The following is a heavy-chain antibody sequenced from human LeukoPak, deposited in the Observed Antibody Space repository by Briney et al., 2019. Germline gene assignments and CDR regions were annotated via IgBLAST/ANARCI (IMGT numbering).Heavy chain of an antibody. CDR1: GFTFSNYAM. Sequence: GSLRLSCAASGFTFSNYAMSWVRQAPGKGLEWIGEIYHSGSTNYNPSLKSRVTISVDKSKNQFSLKLSSVTAADTAVYYCARDRAFDIWGQGTMVTVSS. CDR2: IYHSGST. V-gene: IGHV4-4*02. J-gene: IGHJ3*02. CDR3: ARDRAFDI.